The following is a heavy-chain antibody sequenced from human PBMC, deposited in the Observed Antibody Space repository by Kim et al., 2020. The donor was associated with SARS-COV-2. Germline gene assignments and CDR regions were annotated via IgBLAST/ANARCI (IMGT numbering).Heavy chain of an antibody. J-gene: IGHJ3*02. D-gene: IGHD2-21*01. CDR3: ARVPHGGYDGYCGDGVEI. CDR1: GFTFSHYW. CDR2: LNADGRST. Sequence: GGSLRLSCVASGFTFSHYWMHWVRLAPGKGLEWVSRLNADGRSTEYADSVKGRFTISGDNAKNTLYLQMNGLRVEDTAVYYCARVPHGGYDGYCGDGVEIWGQGTRVTVSS. V-gene: IGHV3-74*03.